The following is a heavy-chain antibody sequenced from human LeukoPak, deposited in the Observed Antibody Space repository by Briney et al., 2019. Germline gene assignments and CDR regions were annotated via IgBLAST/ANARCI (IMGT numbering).Heavy chain of an antibody. CDR3: ARGIRGRRTFDY. Sequence: ASVKVSCKASGYTFTSYDINWVRQATGQGLEWMGWMNPNSGNTGYAQKFQGRVTMTRNTSISTAYMELSSLRTEDTALYYCARGIRGRRTFDYWGQGTLVTVSP. D-gene: IGHD3-16*01. CDR1: GYTFTSYD. CDR2: MNPNSGNT. J-gene: IGHJ4*02. V-gene: IGHV1-8*01.